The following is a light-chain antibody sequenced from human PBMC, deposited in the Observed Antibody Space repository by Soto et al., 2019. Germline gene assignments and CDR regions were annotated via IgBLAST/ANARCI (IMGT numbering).Light chain of an antibody. CDR2: GAS. Sequence: EIVLSQYPGTLSLSPGERATLSCRASQSVTSNYLAWYQQKPGQAPRLLIYGASHRTTGIPDRFSGSGSGTEFTLTINSLEPGDFAVYYCQQYTTSPWTFGQGTTVEIK. CDR3: QQYTTSPWT. J-gene: IGKJ1*01. CDR1: QSVTSNY. V-gene: IGKV3-20*01.